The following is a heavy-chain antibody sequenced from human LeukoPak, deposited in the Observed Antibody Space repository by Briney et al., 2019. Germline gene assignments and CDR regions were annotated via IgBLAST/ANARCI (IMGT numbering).Heavy chain of an antibody. CDR1: GFTFSRYA. Sequence: PGESLRLSCAASGFTFSRYAMSWVRQAPGKGLEWVSAISDSGGSTNYADSVKGRFTISRDNSKNTLYLQMNSLRAEDTAIYYCAKDYRDSSGAYHYMDVWGKGTTVTVSS. CDR2: ISDSGGST. D-gene: IGHD3-22*01. V-gene: IGHV3-23*01. J-gene: IGHJ6*03. CDR3: AKDYRDSSGAYHYMDV.